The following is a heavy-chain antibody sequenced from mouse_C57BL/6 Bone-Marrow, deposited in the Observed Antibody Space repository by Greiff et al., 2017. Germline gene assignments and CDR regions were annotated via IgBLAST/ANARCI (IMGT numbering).Heavy chain of an antibody. J-gene: IGHJ4*01. D-gene: IGHD2-5*01. CDR3: ARLIVTTRHGAMDY. V-gene: IGHV2-2*01. CDR2: IWSGGST. CDR1: GFSLTSYC. Sequence: VKVVESGPGLVQPSQSLSITCTVSGFSLTSYCVHWVRQSPGKGLEWLGVIWSGGSTDSYAAFISRLSISKANSTSHVFFKMNKLQADDTAIYYGARLIVTTRHGAMDYWGQGTSVTVSS.